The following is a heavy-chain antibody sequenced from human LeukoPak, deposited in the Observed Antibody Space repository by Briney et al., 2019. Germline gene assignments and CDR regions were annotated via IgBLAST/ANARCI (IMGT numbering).Heavy chain of an antibody. D-gene: IGHD1-1*01. CDR2: ISNSARTI. Sequence: GGSLRLSCAASGFTLSNFEMNWVRQAPGKGLEWVSYISNSARTIFYADSVKGRFTISRDNAKKSLYLQMNSLRVEDAAVYYCARVYPTGYFYYMDVWGIGATVTVS. CDR1: GFTLSNFE. V-gene: IGHV3-48*03. CDR3: ARVYPTGYFYYMDV. J-gene: IGHJ6*03.